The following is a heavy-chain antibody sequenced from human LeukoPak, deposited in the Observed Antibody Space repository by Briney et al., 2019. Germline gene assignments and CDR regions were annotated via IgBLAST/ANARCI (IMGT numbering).Heavy chain of an antibody. J-gene: IGHJ4*02. D-gene: IGHD3-22*01. CDR3: ASGARYYDSSGYYDRAIDY. CDR2: ISSSGSTI. CDR1: GFTFSDYY. V-gene: IGHV3-11*04. Sequence: GGSLGLSCAASGFTFSDYYMSWIRQAPGKGLEWVSYISSSGSTIYYADSVKGRFTISRDNAKNSLYLQMNSLRAEDTAVYYCASGARYYDSSGYYDRAIDYWGQGTLVTVSS.